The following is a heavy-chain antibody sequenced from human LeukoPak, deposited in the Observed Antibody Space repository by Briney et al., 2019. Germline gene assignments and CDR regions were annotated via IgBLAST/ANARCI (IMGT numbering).Heavy chain of an antibody. Sequence: SVTVSCKASGGTFSGYAISWVRQAPGQGLEWMGGIIPIFGTANYAQKFQGRVTITADESTSTAYMELSSLRSEDTAVYYCARGTDYGEYYFDYWGQGTLVTVSS. CDR3: ARGTDYGEYYFDY. CDR2: IIPIFGTA. J-gene: IGHJ4*02. V-gene: IGHV1-69*13. CDR1: GGTFSGYA. D-gene: IGHD4-17*01.